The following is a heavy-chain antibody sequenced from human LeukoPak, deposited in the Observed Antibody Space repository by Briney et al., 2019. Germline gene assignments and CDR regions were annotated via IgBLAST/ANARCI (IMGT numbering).Heavy chain of an antibody. CDR2: ISGSGGDT. Sequence: PGGSLRLSCAASGFTFRSYAIYWVRQAPGKGLEWVSGISGSGGDTYFADSVKGRVTISRDHSKNTVFLQMDSLRAEDTAVYYCAKTTAGYSSGRYPGWPVDYWGQGTLVTVSS. J-gene: IGHJ4*02. D-gene: IGHD6-19*01. CDR3: AKTTAGYSSGRYPGWPVDY. V-gene: IGHV3-23*01. CDR1: GFTFRSYA.